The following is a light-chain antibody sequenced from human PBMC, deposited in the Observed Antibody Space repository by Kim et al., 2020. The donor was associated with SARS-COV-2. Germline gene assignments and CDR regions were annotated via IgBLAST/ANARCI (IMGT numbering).Light chain of an antibody. CDR1: SPNSGSNA. Sequence: GQRVTISGSGSSPNSGSNAVSWYQQLPGTAPKLVVYSNDQRPSGVPDRFSGSRSGTSASLAISGLQSEDEADFYCAAWDDSLYGRRFGGGTKVTVL. V-gene: IGLV1-44*01. CDR3: AAWDDSLYGRR. CDR2: SND. J-gene: IGLJ3*02.